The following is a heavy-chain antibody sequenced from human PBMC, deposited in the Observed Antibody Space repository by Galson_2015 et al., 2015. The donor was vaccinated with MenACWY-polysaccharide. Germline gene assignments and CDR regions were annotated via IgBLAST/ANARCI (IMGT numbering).Heavy chain of an antibody. CDR3: ARDFHSSGYYNDAFDI. V-gene: IGHV1-46*01. CDR1: GYTFTSYY. D-gene: IGHD3-22*01. J-gene: IGHJ3*02. CDR2: INPSGGST. Sequence: SVKVSCKASGYTFTSYYMHWVRQAPGQGLEWMGIINPSGGSTSYAQKFQGRVTMTRDTSTSTDYMELSSLRSEDTAVYYCARDFHSSGYYNDAFDIWGQGTMVTVSS.